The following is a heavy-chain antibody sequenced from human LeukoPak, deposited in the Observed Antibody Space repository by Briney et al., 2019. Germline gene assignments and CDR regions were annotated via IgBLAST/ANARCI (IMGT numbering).Heavy chain of an antibody. CDR3: AKDLGPLVNFDY. J-gene: IGHJ4*02. Sequence: GGSLRLSCAASGFTFSTYAMSWVRQAPGKGLEWVSSISSSGGSTYYADSVKGRFTISRDNSKNTLYLQMNSLRAEDTAVYYCAKDLGPLVNFDYWGQGTLVTVSS. CDR2: ISSSGGST. D-gene: IGHD6-6*01. V-gene: IGHV3-23*01. CDR1: GFTFSTYA.